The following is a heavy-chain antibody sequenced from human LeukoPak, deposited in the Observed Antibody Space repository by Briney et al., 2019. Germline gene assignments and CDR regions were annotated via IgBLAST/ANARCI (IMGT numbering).Heavy chain of an antibody. Sequence: SETLSLTCAVYGGSFSGYYCSWIRQPPGKGLESIGEINHSGSTNYNPSLKSRVTISVDTSRNQFSLKLSSVTAADTAVYYCARGNYYDSSGYYYRAFDIWGQGTMVTVSS. J-gene: IGHJ3*02. CDR1: GGSFSGYY. CDR2: INHSGST. V-gene: IGHV4-34*01. D-gene: IGHD3-22*01. CDR3: ARGNYYDSSGYYYRAFDI.